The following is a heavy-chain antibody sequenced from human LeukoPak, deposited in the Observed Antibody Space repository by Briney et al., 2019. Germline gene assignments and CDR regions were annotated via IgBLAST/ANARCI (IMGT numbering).Heavy chain of an antibody. J-gene: IGHJ4*02. D-gene: IGHD5-24*01. CDR3: ARTDGYNRLDF. CDR1: GYIFRNYG. Sequence: ASVRVACEACGYIFRNYGVSWVRQAPGEGLEWLGWISAYTGDTHYAQNLQGRVTMTTDTSTSTAYMELRSLRSDDTAVYYCARTDGYNRLDFWGQGTLVTVSS. CDR2: ISAYTGDT. V-gene: IGHV1-18*01.